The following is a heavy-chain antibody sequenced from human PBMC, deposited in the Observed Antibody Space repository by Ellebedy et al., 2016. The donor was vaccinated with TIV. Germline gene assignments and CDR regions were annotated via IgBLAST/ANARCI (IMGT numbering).Heavy chain of an antibody. D-gene: IGHD2-2*02. CDR2: NNVGNGNT. CDR3: ARKNHYNYGMDI. V-gene: IGHV1-3*01. Sequence: AASVKVSCKASGYTFTTYGIYWVRQAPGHRLEWMGSNNVGNGNTKNSQKFQGRVTFTRDTFASTAYMEVSSLRSEDTAVYYCARKNHYNYGMDIWGQGTTVTVSS. J-gene: IGHJ6*02. CDR1: GYTFTTYG.